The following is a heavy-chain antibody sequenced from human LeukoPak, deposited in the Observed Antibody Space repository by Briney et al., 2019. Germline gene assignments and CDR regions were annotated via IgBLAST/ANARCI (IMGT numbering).Heavy chain of an antibody. D-gene: IGHD5-18*01. CDR3: AREDGDTAMLDY. V-gene: IGHV3-30-3*01. J-gene: IGHJ4*02. CDR2: KSYGGSNK. Sequence: PGASLRPSWAAAGLTFSSYAGHGGRQPPDKRQERGVVKSYGGSNKYYAHSVKGGFTISRDNSKNTLYLQMTSLRAEDTAVSYCAREDGDTAMLDYWGQGTLVTVSS. CDR1: GLTFSSYA.